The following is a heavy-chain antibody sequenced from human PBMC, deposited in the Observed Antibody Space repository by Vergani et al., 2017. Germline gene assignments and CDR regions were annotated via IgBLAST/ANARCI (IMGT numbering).Heavy chain of an antibody. CDR1: GFTLSDYC. CDR3: ARTLKFLDMDV. Sequence: EVQLVESGGGLVKPGGSLRLSCAASGFTLSDYCIDWVRQAPGKGLEWVARTRNKARGYSTDYAASVRGRFIVSRDASGKSVSLQMTRLRIDDTAVYFCARTLKFLDMDVWGKGTTVTVSS. V-gene: IGHV3-72*01. D-gene: IGHD3-3*01. CDR2: TRNKARGYST. J-gene: IGHJ6*04.